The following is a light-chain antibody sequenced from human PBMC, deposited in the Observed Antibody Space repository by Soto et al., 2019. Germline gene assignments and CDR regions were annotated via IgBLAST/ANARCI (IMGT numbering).Light chain of an antibody. CDR1: RSINTY. CDR3: QQTYSTPRT. V-gene: IGKV1-39*01. CDR2: SAS. J-gene: IGKJ1*01. Sequence: DIQMTQSPSSLSASVGDRVSITFLASRSINTYINWYQQKPGKAPKLLIYSASSLHSGVPSRFSGSGAGTDFTFTINSLLPEDFATYYCQQTYSTPRTFGQGTKVDI.